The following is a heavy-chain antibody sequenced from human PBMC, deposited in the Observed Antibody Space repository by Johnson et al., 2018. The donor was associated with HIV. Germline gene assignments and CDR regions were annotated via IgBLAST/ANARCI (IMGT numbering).Heavy chain of an antibody. Sequence: VQLVESGGGLVQSGGSLRLSCAASGFTFSNHWMHWVRQAPGKGLEWVSGINWNGGSTGYADSVKGRFTISRDNAKNSLYLQMNSLRAEDTALYYCARDSRIGTMVLLSDAFDIWGQGTMVTVSS. V-gene: IGHV3-20*04. CDR3: ARDSRIGTMVLLSDAFDI. J-gene: IGHJ3*02. CDR1: GFTFSNHW. CDR2: INWNGGST. D-gene: IGHD3-10*01.